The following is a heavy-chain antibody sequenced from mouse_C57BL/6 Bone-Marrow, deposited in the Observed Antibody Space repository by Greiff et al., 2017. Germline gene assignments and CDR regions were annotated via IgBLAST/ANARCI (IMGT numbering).Heavy chain of an antibody. D-gene: IGHD2-1*01. CDR1: GYTFTSYW. CDR3: AHGNYFYWYFAV. V-gene: IGHV1-72*01. CDR2: IDPNSGGT. Sequence: QVQLQQPGAELVKPGASVKLSCKASGYTFTSYWMHWVKQRPGRGLEWIRRIDPNSGGTKYNEKFKSKATLTVDKPSSTAYMQLSSLTSEDSAVYYCAHGNYFYWYFAVWGTGTTVTVSS. J-gene: IGHJ1*03.